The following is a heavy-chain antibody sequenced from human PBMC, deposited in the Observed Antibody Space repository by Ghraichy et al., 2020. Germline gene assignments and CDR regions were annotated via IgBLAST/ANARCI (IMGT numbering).Heavy chain of an antibody. D-gene: IGHD6-19*01. V-gene: IGHV3-64*02. Sequence: LSLTCAASGFTLSNYVMHWVRQAPGKGLEFVSGIDWNGGSTYYADSAKGRFTISRDNSRDMVYLQMGSLRAEDMAVYYCAREGNSSGWAPALDDWGQGTSVTVSP. CDR2: IDWNGGST. CDR3: AREGNSSGWAPALDD. CDR1: GFTLSNYV. J-gene: IGHJ4*02.